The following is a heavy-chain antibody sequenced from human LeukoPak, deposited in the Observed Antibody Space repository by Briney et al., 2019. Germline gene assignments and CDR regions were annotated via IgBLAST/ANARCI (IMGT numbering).Heavy chain of an antibody. D-gene: IGHD6-19*01. CDR1: GGSFSGYY. V-gene: IGHV4-34*01. CDR3: ARGMSSGWSGADY. CDR2: INHSGST. J-gene: IGHJ4*02. Sequence: PSETLSLTCAVYGGSFSGYYWSWIRQPPGKGLEWIGEINHSGSTNYNPSLKSRVTISVDTSKNQFSLKLSSVTAADTAVYYCARGMSSGWSGADYWGQGTLVTVSS.